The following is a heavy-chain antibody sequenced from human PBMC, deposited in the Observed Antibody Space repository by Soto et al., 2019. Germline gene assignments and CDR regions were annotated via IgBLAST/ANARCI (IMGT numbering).Heavy chain of an antibody. V-gene: IGHV3-30*18. CDR3: AKVSTVVRSFYGMDV. Sequence: GGSLRLSCAASGFTFSSYGMHWVRQAPGKGLEWVAVISYDGSNKYYADSVKGRFTISRDNSKNTLYLQMNSLRAEDTAVYYCAKVSTVVRSFYGMDVWGQGTTVTVSS. CDR1: GFTFSSYG. J-gene: IGHJ6*02. D-gene: IGHD4-17*01. CDR2: ISYDGSNK.